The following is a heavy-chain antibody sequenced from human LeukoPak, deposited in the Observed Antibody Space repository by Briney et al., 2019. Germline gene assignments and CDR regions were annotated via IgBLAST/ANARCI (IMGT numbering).Heavy chain of an antibody. CDR3: TRPSYSSGRDY. CDR1: GFTFSGSA. J-gene: IGHJ4*02. CDR2: IRGKANNYAT. D-gene: IGHD6-19*01. Sequence: GGSLKLSRAASGFTFSGSAMHWVRQASGKGLEWVGRIRGKANNYATAYAASVKGRFTISRDDSKNTAYLQMNSLKTEDTAVYYCTRPSYSSGRDYWGQGTLVTVSS. V-gene: IGHV3-73*01.